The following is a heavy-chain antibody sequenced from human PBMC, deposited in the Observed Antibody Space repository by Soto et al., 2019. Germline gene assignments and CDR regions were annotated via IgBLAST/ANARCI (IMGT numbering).Heavy chain of an antibody. V-gene: IGHV3-30-3*01. CDR1: GFTFSSYA. CDR3: ASDDLGDGSYYYYGMDV. D-gene: IGHD3-10*01. Sequence: PGGSLRLSCAASGFTFSSYAMHWVRQAPGKGLERVAVISYDGSNKYYADSVKGRFTISRDNSKNTLYLQMNSLRAEDTAVYYCASDDLGDGSYYYYGMDVWGQGTTVTASS. CDR2: ISYDGSNK. J-gene: IGHJ6*02.